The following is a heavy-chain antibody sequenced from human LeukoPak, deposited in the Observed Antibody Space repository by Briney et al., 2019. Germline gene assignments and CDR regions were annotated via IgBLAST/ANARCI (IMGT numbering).Heavy chain of an antibody. V-gene: IGHV3-21*01. Sequence: GGSLRLSCAASGFTFSSYAMSWVRQAPGKGLEWVSSISSSSSYIYYADSVKGRFTISRDNAKNSLYLQMNSLRAEDTAVYYCARAARVHTFDYWGQGTLVTVSS. CDR2: ISSSSSYI. J-gene: IGHJ4*02. CDR1: GFTFSSYA. CDR3: ARAARVHTFDY.